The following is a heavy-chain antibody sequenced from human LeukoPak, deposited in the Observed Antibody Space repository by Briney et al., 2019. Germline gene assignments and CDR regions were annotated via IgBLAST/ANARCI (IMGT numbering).Heavy chain of an antibody. CDR2: IYYSGST. V-gene: IGHV4-39*07. CDR1: GGSISSSSYY. D-gene: IGHD3-10*01. J-gene: IGHJ4*02. Sequence: SETLSLTCTVSGGSISSSSYYWGWIRQPPGKGLEWIGSIYYSGSTNYNPSLKSRVTISVDTSKNQFSLKLSSVTAADTAVYYCARAYPSILWFGEFLHTYYFDYWGQGTLVTVSS. CDR3: ARAYPSILWFGEFLHTYYFDY.